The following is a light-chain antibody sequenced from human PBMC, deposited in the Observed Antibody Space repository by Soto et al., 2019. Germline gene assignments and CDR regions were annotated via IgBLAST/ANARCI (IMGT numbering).Light chain of an antibody. CDR3: RCYITYPWT. J-gene: IGKJ1*01. CDR1: QSCRNS. CDR2: DAS. V-gene: IGKV1-5*01. Sequence: DLQMTQSPSTLSASVGDRVTITCRASQSCRNSLAWYQQKTGKAPTLLIYDASTLQSGVPSRLSGSGSGTELSLTISSLQPEDFATSYCRCYITYPWTFGQGTKVDIK.